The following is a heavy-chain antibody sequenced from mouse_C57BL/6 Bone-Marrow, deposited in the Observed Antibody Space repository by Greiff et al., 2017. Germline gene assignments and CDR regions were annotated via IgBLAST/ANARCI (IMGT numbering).Heavy chain of an antibody. J-gene: IGHJ2*01. D-gene: IGHD2-14*01. Sequence: QVQLQQSGPELVRPGVSVKISCKGSGYTFTDYAMHWVKQSPAKSLEWIGVISTYYGDASSNPKFKDKATMTVDKSSSTAYMERYRLTSEDSAVYYCARGMCTTGPDYWGQGTTLTVSS. CDR1: GYTFTDYA. CDR2: ISTYYGDA. CDR3: ARGMCTTGPDY. V-gene: IGHV1-67*01.